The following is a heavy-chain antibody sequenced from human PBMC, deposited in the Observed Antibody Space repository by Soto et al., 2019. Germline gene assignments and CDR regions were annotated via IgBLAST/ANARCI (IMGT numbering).Heavy chain of an antibody. D-gene: IGHD2-15*01. CDR3: AKGAFDIVVVVAAMDY. CDR2: ISGSGGST. Sequence: GGSLRLSCAASGFTFSSYAMSWVRQAPGKGLEWVSAISGSGGSTYYADSVKGRFTISRDNSKNTLYLQMNSLRAEDTAVYYCAKGAFDIVVVVAAMDYWGQGTLVTVSS. V-gene: IGHV3-23*01. CDR1: GFTFSSYA. J-gene: IGHJ4*02.